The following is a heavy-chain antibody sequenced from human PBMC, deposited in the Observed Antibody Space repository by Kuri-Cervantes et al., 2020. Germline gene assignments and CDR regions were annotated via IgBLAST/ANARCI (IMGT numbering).Heavy chain of an antibody. V-gene: IGHV3-48*03. CDR1: GFTFSSYE. D-gene: IGHD6-19*01. CDR3: AKAVSYSSGWQIGYYYYYYDMDV. Sequence: GGSLRLSCAASGFTFSSYEMNWVRQAPGKGLEWVSYISSSGSTIYYADSVRGRFTISRDNAKNSLYLQMNSLRAEDTAVYYCAKAVSYSSGWQIGYYYYYYDMDVWGQGTTVTVSS. J-gene: IGHJ6*02. CDR2: ISSSGSTI.